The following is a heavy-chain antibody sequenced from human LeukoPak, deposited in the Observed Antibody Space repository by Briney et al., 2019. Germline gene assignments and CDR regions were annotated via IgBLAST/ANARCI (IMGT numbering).Heavy chain of an antibody. CDR2: FDPEDGET. D-gene: IGHD3-10*01. CDR3: ATQRVTMVRGVILFDY. J-gene: IGHJ4*02. V-gene: IGHV1-24*01. Sequence: ASVKVSCKVSGYTLTELSMRWVRQAPGKGLEWMGGFDPEDGETIYAQKFQGRVTMTEDTSTDTAYMELSSLRSEDTAVYYCATQRVTMVRGVILFDYWGQGTLVTVSS. CDR1: GYTLTELS.